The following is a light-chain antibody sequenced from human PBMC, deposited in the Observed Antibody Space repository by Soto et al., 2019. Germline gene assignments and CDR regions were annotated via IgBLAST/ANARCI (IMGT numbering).Light chain of an antibody. J-gene: IGKJ4*01. CDR3: QQSSNWPPGRLT. CDR1: QSVGIN. V-gene: IGKV3D-15*01. CDR2: GAS. Sequence: EIVMTQSPATLSVSPGERATLSCSAIQSVGINLVWYRQKPGQAPRLLIYGASTRVTGIPARFSGSGSGTEFTLTISSLQSEDFAVYYCQQSSNWPPGRLTFGGGTKVDI.